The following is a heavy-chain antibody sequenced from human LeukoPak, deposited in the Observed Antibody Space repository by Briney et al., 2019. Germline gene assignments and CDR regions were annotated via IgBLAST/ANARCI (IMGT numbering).Heavy chain of an antibody. Sequence: SETLSLTCTVSGGSISSYYWSWLRQPPGKGLEWIGYIYYSGSTSYNPSLKSRVTISVDTSKNQFSLKLSSVTAADTAVYYCAREGDNYGNWFDPWGQGTLVTVSS. J-gene: IGHJ5*02. D-gene: IGHD5-18*01. V-gene: IGHV4-59*01. CDR1: GGSISSYY. CDR3: AREGDNYGNWFDP. CDR2: IYYSGST.